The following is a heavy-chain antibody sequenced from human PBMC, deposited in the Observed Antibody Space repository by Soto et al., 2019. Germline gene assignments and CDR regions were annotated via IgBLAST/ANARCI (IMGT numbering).Heavy chain of an antibody. D-gene: IGHD3-10*01. CDR1: GGPFSSHT. CDR3: ARPDFGDYWYFDL. J-gene: IGHJ2*01. Sequence: QDQLVQSGAEVKKPGSSVKVSCKAFGGPFSSHTFSWVRQAPGQGLEWMGRIIPALGTTTYAQKFQGRVTITADDSGTTVYMELNSLRTEDRAVYYCARPDFGDYWYFDLWGGGTLVTVSS. V-gene: IGHV1-69*08. CDR2: IIPALGTT.